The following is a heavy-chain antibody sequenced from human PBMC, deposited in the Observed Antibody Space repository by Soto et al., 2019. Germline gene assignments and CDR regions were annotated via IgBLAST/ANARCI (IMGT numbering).Heavy chain of an antibody. CDR1: GGSISSSSYY. CDR3: ARSEGFGELLSR. D-gene: IGHD3-10*01. Sequence: QLQLQESGPGLVKPSETLSLTCTVSGGSISSSSYYWGWIRQPPGKGLEWIGSIYYSGSTYYNPSLRSGVTISVDTSKNQFSLKLSSVTAADTAVYYCARSEGFGELLSRWGQGTLVTVSS. V-gene: IGHV4-39*01. J-gene: IGHJ4*02. CDR2: IYYSGST.